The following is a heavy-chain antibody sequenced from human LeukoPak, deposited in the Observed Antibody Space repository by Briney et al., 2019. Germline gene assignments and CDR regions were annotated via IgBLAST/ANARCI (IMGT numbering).Heavy chain of an antibody. CDR3: ARAKHLRPNCSGGNCWLGFSLGIDP. J-gene: IGHJ5*02. Sequence: PSETLSLTCIVSGGSISSSSYYWGWIRQPPGKGLEWIGSIYHSGSTYYNPSLKSRVTISIDTSKNQFSLKLSSVTAADTAVYYCARAKHLRPNCSGGNCWLGFSLGIDPWGQGTLVTVSS. V-gene: IGHV4-39*07. CDR2: IYHSGST. CDR1: GGSISSSSYY. D-gene: IGHD2-15*01.